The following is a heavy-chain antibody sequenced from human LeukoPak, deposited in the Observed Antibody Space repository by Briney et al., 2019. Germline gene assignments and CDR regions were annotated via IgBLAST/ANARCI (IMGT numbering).Heavy chain of an antibody. Sequence: GGSLRLSCAASGFTFADYGMSWVRQVPGKGLEWVSAINWNGGSTGYADSVKGRFTISRDNAKNSLYLQMNSLRAEDTALYHCARAYYYDSSGYFPDWGQGTLVTVSS. V-gene: IGHV3-20*01. CDR1: GFTFADYG. CDR2: INWNGGST. D-gene: IGHD3-22*01. CDR3: ARAYYYDSSGYFPD. J-gene: IGHJ4*02.